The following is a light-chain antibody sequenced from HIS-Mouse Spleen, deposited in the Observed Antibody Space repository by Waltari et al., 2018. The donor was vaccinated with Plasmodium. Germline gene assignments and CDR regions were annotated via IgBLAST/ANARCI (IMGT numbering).Light chain of an antibody. CDR2: KDS. J-gene: IGLJ3*02. CDR3: YSAADNNRV. V-gene: IGLV3-27*01. CDR1: VLAKKY. Sequence: SYELTQPSSVSVSPGQTARITCSGDVLAKKYARWFQQKPGQAPVRVIYKDSERPSGIPWRFSGSSSGTTFTLTISGAQVEDEADYYCYSAADNNRVFGGGTKLTVL.